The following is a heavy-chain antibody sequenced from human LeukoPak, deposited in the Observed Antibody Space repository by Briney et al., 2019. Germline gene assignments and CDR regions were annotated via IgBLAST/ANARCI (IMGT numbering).Heavy chain of an antibody. Sequence: ASVKVSCKASGYTFTNYGITWVRQAPGQGLEWMGWISAYNGNTNYAQKLQGRVTMTTDTSTSTAYMELSRLRSDDTAVYYCARDSSGYSPLEYWGQGTLVTVSS. CDR3: ARDSSGYSPLEY. V-gene: IGHV1-18*01. CDR2: ISAYNGNT. CDR1: GYTFTNYG. J-gene: IGHJ4*02. D-gene: IGHD3-22*01.